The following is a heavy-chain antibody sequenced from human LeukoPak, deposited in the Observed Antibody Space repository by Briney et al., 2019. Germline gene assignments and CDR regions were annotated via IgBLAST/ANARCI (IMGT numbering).Heavy chain of an antibody. CDR2: IYYSGST. CDR1: GDSINSGSYY. Sequence: PSETLSLTCTVSGDSINSGSYYWVWIRQPPGKGLEWIGSIYYSGSTYYSPSLKSRVTISVDTSKIQFSLRLSSVTAADTAVYYCARGGYYGSGSYSTLLFDYWGQGTLVTVSS. V-gene: IGHV4-39*01. D-gene: IGHD3-10*01. J-gene: IGHJ4*02. CDR3: ARGGYYGSGSYSTLLFDY.